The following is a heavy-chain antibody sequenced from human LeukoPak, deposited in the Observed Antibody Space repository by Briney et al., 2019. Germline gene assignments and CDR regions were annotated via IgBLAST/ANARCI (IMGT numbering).Heavy chain of an antibody. D-gene: IGHD1-1*01. CDR1: GFTFSSYE. J-gene: IGHJ4*02. Sequence: PGGSLRLSCAASGFTFSSYEMNWVRQAPGKGLEWVSYISGSGSAIYYADSVKGRFTISRDNAKNSLYLQMNSLRAEDTAVYYCVRGRLTTDFWGQGTLVTVSS. V-gene: IGHV3-48*03. CDR3: VRGRLTTDF. CDR2: ISGSGSAI.